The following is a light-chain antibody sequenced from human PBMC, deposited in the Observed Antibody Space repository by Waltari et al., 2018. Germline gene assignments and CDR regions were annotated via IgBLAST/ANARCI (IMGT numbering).Light chain of an antibody. Sequence: EIVLTQSPGTLSLSPGERATLSCRASQRGSSNYLAWYQQKPGQAPGLLIYGASSRATGIPDRFSGSGSGTDFTLTISRLEPEDFAVYFCQQYGSSPWTFGQGTKVEIK. V-gene: IGKV3-20*01. J-gene: IGKJ1*01. CDR3: QQYGSSPWT. CDR1: QRGSSNY. CDR2: GAS.